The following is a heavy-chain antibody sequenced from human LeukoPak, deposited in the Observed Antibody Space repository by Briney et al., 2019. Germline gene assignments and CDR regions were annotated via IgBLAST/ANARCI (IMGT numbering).Heavy chain of an antibody. Sequence: ASVKVSCKASGYTFTGYYMHWVRQAPGQGLEWMGWINPNSGGTNYAQKFQGRVTMTRDTSISTAYMELSRLRSDDTAVHYCARGPYSSGWYGPVDYWGQGTLVTVSS. D-gene: IGHD6-19*01. CDR1: GYTFTGYY. V-gene: IGHV1-2*02. CDR3: ARGPYSSGWYGPVDY. CDR2: INPNSGGT. J-gene: IGHJ4*02.